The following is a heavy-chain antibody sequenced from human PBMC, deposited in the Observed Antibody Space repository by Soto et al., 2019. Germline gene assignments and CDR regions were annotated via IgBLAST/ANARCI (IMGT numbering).Heavy chain of an antibody. CDR2: ISYDGSNK. CDR3: GRGSYYDFWSGYAPPLSGMDV. D-gene: IGHD3-3*01. Sequence: QVQLVESGGGVVQPGRSLRLSCAASGFTFSSYAMHWVRQAPGKGLEWVAVISYDGSNKYYADSVKGRFTISRDNSKNTLYLQMKSLRAEDTAVDYCGRGSYYDFWSGYAPPLSGMDVWGQGTTVTVSS. V-gene: IGHV3-30-3*01. J-gene: IGHJ6*02. CDR1: GFTFSSYA.